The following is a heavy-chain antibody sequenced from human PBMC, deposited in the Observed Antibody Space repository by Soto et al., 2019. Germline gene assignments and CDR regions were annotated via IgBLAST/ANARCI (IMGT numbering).Heavy chain of an antibody. D-gene: IGHD3-3*01. CDR3: AREVYDFWSGYYMYFYGMDV. V-gene: IGHV3-74*01. Sequence: EVQLVESGGGLVQPGGSMRLSCAASGFTFSSYWMHWVRQAPGKGLVWVSRINSDGSSTSYADSVKGRFTISRDNAKNTLYLQMHSLRAEAPAVYYCAREVYDFWSGYYMYFYGMDVWCQGKTVTVSS. CDR2: INSDGSST. CDR1: GFTFSSYW. J-gene: IGHJ6*02.